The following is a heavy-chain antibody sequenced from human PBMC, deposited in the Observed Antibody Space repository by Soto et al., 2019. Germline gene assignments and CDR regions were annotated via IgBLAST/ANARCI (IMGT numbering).Heavy chain of an antibody. J-gene: IGHJ4*02. CDR3: ARVIYGSGSYYFDY. CDR1: GGSIISYY. D-gene: IGHD3-10*01. Sequence: PSETLSLTCTVSGGSIISYYWSWIRQPPGKGLEWIGYIYYSGSTNYNPSLKSRVTISVDTSKNQFSLKLSSVTAADTAVYYCARVIYGSGSYYFDYWGQGTLVTVSS. V-gene: IGHV4-59*01. CDR2: IYYSGST.